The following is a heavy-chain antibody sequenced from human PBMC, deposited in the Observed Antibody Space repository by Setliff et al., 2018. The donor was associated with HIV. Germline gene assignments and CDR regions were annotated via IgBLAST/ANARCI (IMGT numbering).Heavy chain of an antibody. CDR2: IKQDGSEK. CDR1: GFTFSSHW. CDR3: ARDGSNYAINAYYYMDV. Sequence: GGSLRLSCAASGFTFSSHWMSWIRQAPGKGLEWVASIKQDGSEKYFVDSVKGRFTISRDNAKDSMFLQMNSLRGEGTAVYYCARDGSNYAINAYYYMDVWGKGTTVTVSS. V-gene: IGHV3-7*01. D-gene: IGHD4-4*01. J-gene: IGHJ6*03.